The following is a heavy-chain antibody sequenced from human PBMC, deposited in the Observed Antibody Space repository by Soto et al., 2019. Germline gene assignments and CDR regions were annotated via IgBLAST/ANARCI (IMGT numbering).Heavy chain of an antibody. J-gene: IGHJ4*01. Sequence: PSETLSLTCTVSGGSIRNVYWSWIRQAPGKGLEWIGFIFHSGNAKYNPSLKSRVTISVDTSKNQFSLSLDSVTAADTAVYFCARAHAPTLPFDYWGQGTLVTVSS. CDR2: IFHSGNA. CDR1: GGSIRNVY. CDR3: ARAHAPTLPFDY. D-gene: IGHD2-15*01. V-gene: IGHV4-59*01.